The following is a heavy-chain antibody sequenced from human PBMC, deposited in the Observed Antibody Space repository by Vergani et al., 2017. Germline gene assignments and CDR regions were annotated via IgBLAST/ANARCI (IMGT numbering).Heavy chain of an antibody. D-gene: IGHD2-2*01. CDR1: GGSISSARYY. V-gene: IGHV4-61*02. CDR2: IYNSGST. Sequence: QVQLQESGPGLVKPSQTLSLTCTVSGGSISSARYYWSWIRQPAGKGLEWIGRIYNSGSTNYNPSLKSRVTISVDTSKKQFSLKLSSVTAADTAVYYCAREGIVVEPAALEDYYYMDVWGKGP. J-gene: IGHJ6*03. CDR3: AREGIVVEPAALEDYYYMDV.